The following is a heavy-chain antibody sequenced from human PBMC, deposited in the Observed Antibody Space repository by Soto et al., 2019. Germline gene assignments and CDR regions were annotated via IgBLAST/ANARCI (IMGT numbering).Heavy chain of an antibody. CDR1: GFSLSTSVAG. V-gene: IGHV2-5*02. Sequence: QITLKESGPALVKPTQTLTLTCTFSGFSLSTSVAGVGWIRQPPGKALEWLALIYCDDGKRYSPSLKSRLTITKDTSKNQVVLTITNMDPVDTATYYCAHARHPYYDYGMDVWGQGTTVTVSS. CDR2: IYCDDGK. CDR3: AHARHPYYDYGMDV. J-gene: IGHJ6*02.